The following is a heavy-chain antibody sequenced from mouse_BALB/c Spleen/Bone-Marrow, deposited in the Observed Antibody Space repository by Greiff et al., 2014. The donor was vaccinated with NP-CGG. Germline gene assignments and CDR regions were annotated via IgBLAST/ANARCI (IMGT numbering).Heavy chain of an antibody. CDR3: ARSRMRYGAMDY. J-gene: IGHJ4*01. CDR1: GFTFSDYY. CDR2: ISDGGNYS. V-gene: IGHV5-4*02. D-gene: IGHD2-10*02. Sequence: DVMLVESGGGLVKPGGSLKLSCAASGFTFSDYYIYWPRQTPEKRLEWVATISDGGNYSYYPDSVKGRFTISRDNAKNNLYLQMSSLKSEDTAMYYCARSRMRYGAMDYWGQGTSVTVFS.